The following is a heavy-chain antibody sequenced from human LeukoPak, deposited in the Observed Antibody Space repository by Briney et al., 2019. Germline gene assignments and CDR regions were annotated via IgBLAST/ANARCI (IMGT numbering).Heavy chain of an antibody. CDR2: ISSSRTT. V-gene: IGHV3-48*04. J-gene: IGHJ6*04. CDR1: GFPFSSYS. D-gene: IGHD3-10*02. CDR3: AELGITMIGGV. Sequence: GGSLRLSCAASGFPFSSYSMNWVRQAPGEGLEWVSYISSSRTTSYADSVKGRFTISRDNAKNSLYLQMNSLRAEDTAVYYCAELGITMIGGVWGKGTTVTISS.